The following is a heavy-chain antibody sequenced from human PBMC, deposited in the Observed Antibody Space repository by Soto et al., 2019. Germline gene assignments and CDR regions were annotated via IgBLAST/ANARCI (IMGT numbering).Heavy chain of an antibody. CDR1: GFTFSSYS. CDR2: IWYDGSNT. V-gene: IGHV3-33*08. Sequence: GGSLRLSCAASGFTFSSYSMHWVRQAPGKGLEWVAHIWYDGSNTYYADSVKGRFTISRDNSKNTLYLQMNSLRAEDTAVYYCARDNPSVYYWGQGTLVTVSS. J-gene: IGHJ4*02. CDR3: ARDNPSVYY.